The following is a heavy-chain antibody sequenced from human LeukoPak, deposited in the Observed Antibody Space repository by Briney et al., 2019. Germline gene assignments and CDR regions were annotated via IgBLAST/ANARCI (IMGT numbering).Heavy chain of an antibody. CDR1: GLTFSGYW. CDR2: IKQDGSEK. V-gene: IGHV3-7*05. J-gene: IGHJ4*02. CDR3: AKGQGYYYFDY. D-gene: IGHD1-26*01. Sequence: PGGSLRLSCAASGLTFSGYWMSWVRQAPGKGLEWVANIKQDGSEKYYVDSVKGRFTISRDNAKNSLFLQMNSLRAEDTAVYYCAKGQGYYYFDYWGQGTLVTVSS.